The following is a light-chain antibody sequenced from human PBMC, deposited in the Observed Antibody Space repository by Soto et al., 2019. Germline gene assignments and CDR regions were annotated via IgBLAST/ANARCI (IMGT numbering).Light chain of an antibody. CDR3: QQRTNWPT. Sequence: EIVLTQSPAALSLSPGERATLSCRASQSVASDLAWYQKKPGQAPKVLIYDASNRATGIPARFSGSGSRTYFTLTISSLDPEDFAVYYCQQRTNWPTFGQGTRLEMK. CDR2: DAS. J-gene: IGKJ5*01. V-gene: IGKV3-11*01. CDR1: QSVASD.